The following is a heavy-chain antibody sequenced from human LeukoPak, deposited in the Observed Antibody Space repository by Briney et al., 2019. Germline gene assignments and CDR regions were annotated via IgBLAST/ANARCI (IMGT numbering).Heavy chain of an antibody. CDR1: GFTLSDFY. D-gene: IGHD6-13*01. CDR2: ISSSGSTI. Sequence: GGSLRLSCAASGFTLSDFYMNWIRQAPGKGLEWVSYISSSGSTIHYADSVKGRFTISRDNAKNSLYLQMNSLRAEDTAVYYCARDPHIGATAGTGYFYYYYMDVWGKGTTVTVSS. J-gene: IGHJ6*03. V-gene: IGHV3-11*01. CDR3: ARDPHIGATAGTGYFYYYYMDV.